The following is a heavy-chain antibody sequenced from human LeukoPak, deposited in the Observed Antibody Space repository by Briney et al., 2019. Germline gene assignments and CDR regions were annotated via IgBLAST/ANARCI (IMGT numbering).Heavy chain of an antibody. D-gene: IGHD3-22*01. V-gene: IGHV3-49*04. J-gene: IGHJ4*02. Sequence: GGSLRLSCTASGFTFGDYAMSWVRQAPGKGLEWVGFIRSKAYGGTTEYAASVKGRFAISRDDSKSIAYLQMNSLKTEDTAVYYCTRDRWYDSSGYYCYFDYWGQGTLVTVSS. CDR2: IRSKAYGGTT. CDR1: GFTFGDYA. CDR3: TRDRWYDSSGYYCYFDY.